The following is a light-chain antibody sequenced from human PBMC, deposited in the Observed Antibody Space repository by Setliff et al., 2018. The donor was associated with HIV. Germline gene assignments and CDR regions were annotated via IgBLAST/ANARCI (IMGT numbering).Light chain of an antibody. J-gene: IGLJ2*01. V-gene: IGLV2-8*01. CDR3: SSYAGRNTLV. CDR2: EVN. Sequence: QSVLTQPPSASGSPGQSVTISCTGTSSDVGGYNYVSWYQQHPGKAPKLMIFEVNKRPSGVPDRFSGSKSGNTASLTVSGLQVADEADYYCSSYAGRNTLVFGGGTKATVL. CDR1: SSDVGGYNY.